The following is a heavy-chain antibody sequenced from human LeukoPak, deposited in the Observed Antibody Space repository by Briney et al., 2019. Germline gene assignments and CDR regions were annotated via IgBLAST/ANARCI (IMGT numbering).Heavy chain of an antibody. CDR3: VKGRLQPYYLDY. D-gene: IGHD5-24*01. V-gene: IGHV3-23*01. J-gene: IGHJ4*02. CDR2: ISDSGGST. CDR1: GFTFSSYG. Sequence: GGSLRLSCAASGFTFSSYGMSWVRQAPGKGLEWVSGISDSGGSTYYADSVKGRFTISRDNSKNTLYLQMNSLRAEDTAVYYCVKGRLQPYYLDYWGQGTLVTVSS.